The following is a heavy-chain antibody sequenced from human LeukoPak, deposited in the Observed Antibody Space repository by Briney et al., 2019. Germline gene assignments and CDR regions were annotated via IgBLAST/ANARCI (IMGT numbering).Heavy chain of an antibody. V-gene: IGHV3-33*01. J-gene: IGHJ6*02. CDR3: ASTFYLTTVTTYYYGMDV. D-gene: IGHD4-17*01. Sequence: GRSLRLSCAASGFAFNTYAMHWVRQAPGQGLEWVALIWHDGSHKFYSNSVRGQFTISRDNSKNTVSLQMNNLRPEDTAVYYCASTFYLTTVTTYYYGMDVWGQGTTVTVSS. CDR1: GFAFNTYA. CDR2: IWHDGSHK.